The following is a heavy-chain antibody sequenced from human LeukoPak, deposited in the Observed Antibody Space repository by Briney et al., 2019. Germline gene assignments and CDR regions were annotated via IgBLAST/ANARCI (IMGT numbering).Heavy chain of an antibody. CDR2: INPKSGGT. CDR1: GYTFTDFY. V-gene: IGHV1-2*02. J-gene: IGHJ3*01. D-gene: IGHD2-21*01. CDR3: AREAGDNAYDV. Sequence: ASVKVSCKASGYTFTDFYMHLLRQVPGQGLEWMGWINPKSGGTRYAQRFQGRVTMTRDTSISTSYMEVGRLIYDDTAVYYCAREAGDNAYDVWGQGTMVTVSS.